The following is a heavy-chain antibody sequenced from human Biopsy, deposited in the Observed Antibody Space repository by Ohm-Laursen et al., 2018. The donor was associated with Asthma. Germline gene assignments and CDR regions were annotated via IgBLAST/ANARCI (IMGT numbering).Heavy chain of an antibody. V-gene: IGHV1-18*01. Sequence: ATVKISCKASGDSFSNYAISWVRQAPGQGLEWMGWISPFTGDTHFGQKFQGRVTMTTDTSTDTAYMELRSLRSDDTAVYYCARHPYNFGGFDYWGQGSLVLVSS. J-gene: IGHJ4*02. CDR1: GDSFSNYA. CDR2: ISPFTGDT. D-gene: IGHD5-24*01. CDR3: ARHPYNFGGFDY.